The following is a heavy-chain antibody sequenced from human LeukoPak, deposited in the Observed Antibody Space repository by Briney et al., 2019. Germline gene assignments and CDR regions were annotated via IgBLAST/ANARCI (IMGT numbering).Heavy chain of an antibody. D-gene: IGHD2-2*01. CDR1: GFTFSSYG. J-gene: IGHJ6*03. CDR2: IRYDGSNK. V-gene: IGHV3-30*02. CDR3: AKDHPYCSSTSCYPPYYYMDV. Sequence: GGSLRLSCAASGFTFSSYGMHWVRQAPGKGLEWVAFIRYDGSNKYYADSVKGRFTISRGNSKNTLYLQMNSLRAEDTAVYYCAKDHPYCSSTSCYPPYYYMDVWGKGTTVTVSS.